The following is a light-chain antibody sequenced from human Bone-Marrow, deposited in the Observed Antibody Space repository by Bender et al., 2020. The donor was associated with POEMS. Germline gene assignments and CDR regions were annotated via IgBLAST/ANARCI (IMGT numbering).Light chain of an antibody. Sequence: QSVLTQPPSASGPPGQRVIISCSGSSSNIGTNYVYWYQHLPGTAPRLVVYSNYQRPSGVPARFSGSKSGTSASLAISDIQSEDEGDYYCSSWDDSLSGWVFGGGTKLTVL. J-gene: IGLJ3*02. CDR1: SSNIGTNY. CDR2: SNY. CDR3: SSWDDSLSGWV. V-gene: IGLV1-47*02.